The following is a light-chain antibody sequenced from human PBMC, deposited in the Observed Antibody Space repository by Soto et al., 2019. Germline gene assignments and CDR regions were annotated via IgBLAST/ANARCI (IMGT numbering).Light chain of an antibody. V-gene: IGLV2-14*01. CDR3: CSYTVSGTYL. CDR2: AVS. CDR1: SSDVGGYNY. J-gene: IGLJ1*01. Sequence: QSVLTQPASVSGSPGQSITISCTGTSSDVGGYNYVSWYQQYPGKAPKLMIYAVSNRPSGVSNRFSGSKSGNTATLTISGLQAEDEADYYCCSYTVSGTYLFGTGTKVTV.